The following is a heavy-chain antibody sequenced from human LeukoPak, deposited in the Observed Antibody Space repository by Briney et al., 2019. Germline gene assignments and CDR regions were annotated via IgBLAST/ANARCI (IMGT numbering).Heavy chain of an antibody. CDR2: IYHSGST. Sequence: SETLSLTCAVSGYSISSGYYWGWIRQPPGKGLEWIGSIYHSGSTYYNPSLKSRVTISVDTSKNQFSLKLSSVTAADTAVYYCAANIVVVPAAQYSQHWGQGTLVTVSS. CDR1: GYSISSGYY. V-gene: IGHV4-38-2*01. CDR3: AANIVVVPAAQYSQH. J-gene: IGHJ1*01. D-gene: IGHD2-2*01.